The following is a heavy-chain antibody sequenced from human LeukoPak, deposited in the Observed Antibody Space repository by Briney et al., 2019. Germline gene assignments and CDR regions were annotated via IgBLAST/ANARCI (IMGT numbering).Heavy chain of an antibody. D-gene: IGHD3-3*01. CDR3: ATSTIFGVSAFDY. CDR2: MNPNSGNT. J-gene: IGHJ4*02. CDR1: GYTFTSYD. V-gene: IGHV1-8*01. Sequence: ASVKVSCKASGYTFTSYDINWVRQATGQGLEWMGWMNPNSGNTGYAQKFQGRVTMTRNTSISTAYMELSSLRSGDTAVYYCATSTIFGVSAFDYWGQGTLVTVSS.